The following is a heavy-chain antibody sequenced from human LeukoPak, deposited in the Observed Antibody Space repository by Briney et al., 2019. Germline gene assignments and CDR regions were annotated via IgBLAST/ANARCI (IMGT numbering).Heavy chain of an antibody. Sequence: SETLSLTCTVSGGSVSSGSYYWSWIRQPPGKGLEWIGYICYSGSTNYNPSLKSRVTISVDTSKNQFSLKLSSVTAADTAVYYCARLGIYCSGGSCYPDAFDIWGQGTMVTVSS. CDR3: ARLGIYCSGGSCYPDAFDI. V-gene: IGHV4-61*01. J-gene: IGHJ3*02. CDR2: ICYSGST. D-gene: IGHD2-15*01. CDR1: GGSVSSGSYY.